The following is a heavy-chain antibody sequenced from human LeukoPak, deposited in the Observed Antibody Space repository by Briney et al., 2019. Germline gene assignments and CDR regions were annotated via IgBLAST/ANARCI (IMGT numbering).Heavy chain of an antibody. CDR1: GGTFSSYA. CDR3: AGSEDATWFDP. CDR2: IIPIFGIA. J-gene: IGHJ5*02. V-gene: IGHV1-69*04. D-gene: IGHD3-10*01. Sequence: GASVKLSCKASGGTFSSYAISWVRQAPGQGLEWMGRIIPIFGIANYAQKFQGRVTITADKSTSTAYMELSSLRSEDTAVYYCAGSEDATWFDPWGQGTLVTVSS.